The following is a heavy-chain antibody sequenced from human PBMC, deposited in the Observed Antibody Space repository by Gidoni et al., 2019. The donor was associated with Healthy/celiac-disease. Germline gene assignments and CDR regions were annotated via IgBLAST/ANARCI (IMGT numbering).Heavy chain of an antibody. J-gene: IGHJ4*02. Sequence: EVQLLESGGGLVQPGGSLRLSWAASGFTFSSYAMSWVRQAPGKGLEWVSAISGSGGSTYYADSVKGRFTISRDNSKNTLYLQMNSLRAEDTAVYYCAKGSIMITFGGVIVPFDYWGQGTLVTVSS. CDR2: ISGSGGST. CDR1: GFTFSSYA. CDR3: AKGSIMITFGGVIVPFDY. D-gene: IGHD3-16*02. V-gene: IGHV3-23*01.